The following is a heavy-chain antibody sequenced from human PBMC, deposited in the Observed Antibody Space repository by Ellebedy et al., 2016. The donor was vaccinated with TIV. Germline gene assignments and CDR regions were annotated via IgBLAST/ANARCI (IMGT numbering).Heavy chain of an antibody. V-gene: IGHV4-59*01. CDR3: ARENSGWYMDWFDP. CDR1: GGSFSTYY. J-gene: IGHJ5*02. Sequence: SETLSLTXTVFGGSFSTYYWSWIRQSPGKGLEWIGYIYSSGSTNYSPSLKSRITMSVDVSKNQFSLNLSSVTAADTAVYYCARENSGWYMDWFDPWGQGTLVTVSS. CDR2: IYSSGST. D-gene: IGHD6-19*01.